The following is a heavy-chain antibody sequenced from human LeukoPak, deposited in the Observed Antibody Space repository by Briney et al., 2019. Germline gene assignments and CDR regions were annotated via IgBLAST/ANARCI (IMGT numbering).Heavy chain of an antibody. CDR2: IRNKANSYTT. V-gene: IGHV3-72*01. CDR3: ANDLEIWSANS. J-gene: IGHJ4*02. D-gene: IGHD1-1*01. CDR1: GFTFSDHY. Sequence: GGSLRLSCAASGFTFSDHYMDWVRQAPGKGLEWVGRIRNKANSYTTEYAAPVKGRFTISRDDSKNSLYLQMNTLKTEDTAVYYCANDLEIWSANSWGQGALVTVSS.